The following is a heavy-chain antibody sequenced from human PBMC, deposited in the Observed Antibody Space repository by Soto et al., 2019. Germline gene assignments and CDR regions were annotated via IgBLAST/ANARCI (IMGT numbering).Heavy chain of an antibody. CDR1: GFTSRTYD. D-gene: IGHD2-21*01. CDR2: ISTAGNT. CDR3: ARGRDSGLYYFDY. V-gene: IGHV3-13*01. J-gene: IGHJ4*02. Sequence: PGGSLRLSCAASGFTSRTYDMHWVRQATGKGLEWVSTISTAGNTYSPGSVKGRLTISRENAKNSLYLQMNSLRVDDTAVYYCARGRDSGLYYFDYWVQGTLVTVSS.